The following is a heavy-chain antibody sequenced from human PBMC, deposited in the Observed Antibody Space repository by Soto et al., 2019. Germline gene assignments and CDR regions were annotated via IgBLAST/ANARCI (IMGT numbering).Heavy chain of an antibody. CDR1: GYTFTGYY. Sequence: ASVKVSCKASGYTFTGYYMHWVRRAPGQGLEWMGWINPNSGGTNYAQKFQGWVTMTRDTSISTAYMELSRLRSDDTAVYYCATSIVGATYYYYGMNVWGQGTTGTVSS. D-gene: IGHD1-26*01. J-gene: IGHJ6*02. V-gene: IGHV1-2*04. CDR2: INPNSGGT. CDR3: ATSIVGATYYYYGMNV.